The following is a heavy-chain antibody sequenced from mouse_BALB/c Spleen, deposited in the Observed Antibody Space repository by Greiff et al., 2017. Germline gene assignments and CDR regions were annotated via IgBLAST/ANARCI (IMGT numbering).Heavy chain of an antibody. CDR2: IYPGDGDT. CDR3: AREFYCGDAMAY. Sequence: VQLQQSGAELARPGASVKLSCKASGYTFTSYWMQWVKQRPGQGLEWIGAIYPGDGDTRYTQKFKGKATLTADKSSSTAYMQLSSLASEDSAVYYCAREFYCGDAMAYWGQGTSVTVSA. V-gene: IGHV1-87*01. CDR1: GYTFTSYW. D-gene: IGHD1-1*01. J-gene: IGHJ4*01.